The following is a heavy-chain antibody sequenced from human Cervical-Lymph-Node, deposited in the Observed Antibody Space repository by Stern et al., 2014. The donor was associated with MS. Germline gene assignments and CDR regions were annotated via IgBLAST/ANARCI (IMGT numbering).Heavy chain of an antibody. CDR3: TISMIVVAVDY. V-gene: IGHV3-73*02. J-gene: IGHJ4*02. CDR1: GFMFSDAA. Sequence: EVQLVESGGGLVQPGGSLKLSCAASGFMFSDAAMPWVRQAPGTGLEWVGRIRSKTNSYATAYAASVKGRFTISRDDSKNTAYLQMNSLKTEDTAVYYCTISMIVVAVDYWGQGTLVTVSS. D-gene: IGHD3-22*01. CDR2: IRSKTNSYAT.